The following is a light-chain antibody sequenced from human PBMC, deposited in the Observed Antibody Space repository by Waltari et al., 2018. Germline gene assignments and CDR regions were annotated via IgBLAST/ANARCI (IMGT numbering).Light chain of an antibody. CDR2: EGS. Sequence: QSVLTQPASVSGSPGQSITISCTGSRSDVGNYNYVSRYQQHPDEAPKLVIYEGSKRPSGISIRFSGSKSGNTASLTISRLQAEDEADYFCCSYAGSRTPWVFGGGTRVTVL. V-gene: IGLV2-23*01. CDR3: CSYAGSRTPWV. J-gene: IGLJ3*02. CDR1: RSDVGNYNY.